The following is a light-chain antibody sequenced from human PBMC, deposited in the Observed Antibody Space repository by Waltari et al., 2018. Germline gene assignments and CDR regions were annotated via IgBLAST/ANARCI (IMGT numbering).Light chain of an antibody. CDR1: QSVYSSS. CDR3: QHYGGSSS. J-gene: IGKJ1*01. CDR2: GAS. V-gene: IGKV3-20*01. Sequence: DIVLTQSPGTLSLSPGERATISCRASQSVYSSSLAWYQQKPGQPPRLLMYGASTSATSIPDMFSCSSRYGTYLTLHISRLAPADFAVYYCQHYGGSSSFGQGAKVEIQ.